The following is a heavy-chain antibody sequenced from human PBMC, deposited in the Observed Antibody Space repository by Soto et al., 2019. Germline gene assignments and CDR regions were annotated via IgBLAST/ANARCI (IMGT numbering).Heavy chain of an antibody. CDR1: GYPFTSYH. V-gene: IGHV1-8*01. D-gene: IGHD6-19*01. Sequence: GASVKVSCKPSGYPFTSYHVNWVRQAPGQGLEWMGWMNPDSGSTDYALKFQGRLTMTRNTSMSTAYLELRSLTSEDTAIYYCARGRFIIKGYDSGWYIAHWVQGTQVTVSS. J-gene: IGHJ5*02. CDR2: MNPDSGST. CDR3: ARGRFIIKGYDSGWYIAH.